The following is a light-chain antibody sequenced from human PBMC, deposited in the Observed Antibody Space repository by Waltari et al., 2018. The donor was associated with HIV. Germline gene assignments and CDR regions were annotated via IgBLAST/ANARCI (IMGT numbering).Light chain of an antibody. V-gene: IGLV1-40*01. J-gene: IGLJ3*02. CDR1: WGNIGSLNN. CDR2: DNS. CDR3: LAFDVGLGHWV. Sequence: QSPLTQPASVSGAPGQRITISCTGHWGNIGSLNNVHWYQQLPGAAPKLLIYDNSHRPSGVPDRFSASKSGPSASLTIAGLQAEDEADYFCLAFDVGLGHWVFVEGAKLTVL.